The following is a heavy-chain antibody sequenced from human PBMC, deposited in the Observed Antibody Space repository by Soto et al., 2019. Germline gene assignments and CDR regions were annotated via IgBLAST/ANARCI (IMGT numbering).Heavy chain of an antibody. CDR2: ISSSSSYI. CDR1: GFTFSSYS. J-gene: IGHJ6*02. V-gene: IGHV3-21*01. CDR3: ARDLGKYYYYGMDV. D-gene: IGHD7-27*01. Sequence: PGGSLRLSCAASGFTFSSYSMNWVRQAPGKGPEWVSSISSSSSYIYYADSVKGRFTISRDNAKNSLYLQMNSLRAEDTAVYYCARDLGKYYYYGMDVWGQGTTVTVSS.